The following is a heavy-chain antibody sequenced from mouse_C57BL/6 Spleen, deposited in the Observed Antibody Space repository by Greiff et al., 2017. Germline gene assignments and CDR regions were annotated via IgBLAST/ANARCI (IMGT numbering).Heavy chain of an antibody. CDR3: ARENGSSYDY. D-gene: IGHD1-1*01. CDR2: IHPNSGST. V-gene: IGHV1-64*01. J-gene: IGHJ2*01. Sequence: QVQLQQPGAELVKPGASVKLSCKASGYTFTSYWMHWVKQRPGQGLAWIGMIHPNSGSTNYNEKFKSKATLTVDKSSSTAYMQLSSLTSEDSAVYYCARENGSSYDYWSQGTTLTGSS. CDR1: GYTFTSYW.